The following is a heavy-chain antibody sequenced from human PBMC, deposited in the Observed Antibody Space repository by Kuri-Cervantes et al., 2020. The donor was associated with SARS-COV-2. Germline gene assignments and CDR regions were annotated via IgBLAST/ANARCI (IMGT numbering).Heavy chain of an antibody. V-gene: IGHV1-46*01. CDR1: GYTFTSYY. J-gene: IGHJ4*02. D-gene: IGHD4-17*01. CDR2: INPSGGST. CDR3: ARSPSNGDYDGWFDY. Sequence: ASVKVSCKASGYTFTSYYRHWVRQAPGQGLEWMGIINPSGGSTSYAQKFQGRVTMTRDTSTSTVYMELSSLRSEDTAVYYCARSPSNGDYDGWFDYWGQGTLVTVSS.